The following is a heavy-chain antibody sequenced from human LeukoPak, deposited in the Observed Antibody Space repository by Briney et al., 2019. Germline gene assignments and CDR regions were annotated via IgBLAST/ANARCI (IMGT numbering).Heavy chain of an antibody. D-gene: IGHD1-26*01. CDR1: GGTFSSYA. CDR3: ASVSGSYSEYYFDY. Sequence: SVKVSCKASGGTFSSYAISWVRQAPGQGLEWMGRIIPIFGTANYAQKFQGRVTITTDESTSTAYVELSSLRSEDTAVYYCASVSGSYSEYYFDYWGQGTLVTVSS. J-gene: IGHJ4*02. V-gene: IGHV1-69*05. CDR2: IIPIFGTA.